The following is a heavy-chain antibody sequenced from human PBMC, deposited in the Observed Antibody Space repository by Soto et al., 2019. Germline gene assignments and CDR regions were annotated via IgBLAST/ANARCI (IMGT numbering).Heavy chain of an antibody. CDR1: GGTFSSYA. CDR2: IIPIFGTT. Sequence: GASVKVSCKASGGTFSSYAISWVRQARGQGLEWMGVIIPIFGTTNYTQKFEGRVKITADESTSTAYMELSSLRFDDTAVYYCAREGSKEGVVPAARRDYYYYYGMDVWGQGTTVTVSS. J-gene: IGHJ6*02. CDR3: AREGSKEGVVPAARRDYYYYYGMDV. D-gene: IGHD2-2*01. V-gene: IGHV1-69*13.